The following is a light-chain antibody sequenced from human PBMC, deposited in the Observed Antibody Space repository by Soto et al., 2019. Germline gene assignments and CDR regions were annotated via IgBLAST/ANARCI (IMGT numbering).Light chain of an antibody. Sequence: QAVLTQPASVSGSPGQSITISCTGTSSDVGGYNLVSWYQQHPGKAPKVMLYEGSPRPSGVSNRFSGSKSGNTASLTISGLQAEDEADYYCCSYAGSSTYVFGTGTKLTVL. V-gene: IGLV2-23*01. CDR2: EGS. J-gene: IGLJ1*01. CDR1: SSDVGGYNL. CDR3: CSYAGSSTYV.